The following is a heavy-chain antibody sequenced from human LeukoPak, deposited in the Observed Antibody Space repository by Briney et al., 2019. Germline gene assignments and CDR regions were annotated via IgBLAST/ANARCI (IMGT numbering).Heavy chain of an antibody. CDR2: ISRSSSSI. D-gene: IGHD3-3*01. CDR1: GFTFSNYN. V-gene: IGHV3-21*01. CDR3: ARGTGRFMFDI. J-gene: IGHJ3*02. Sequence: PGGSLRLSCAASGFTFSNYNMSWVRQAPGKGLEWVSSISRSSSSIYYADSVEGRFTISRDNAKNSLYLQMNSLRAEDTAVYYCARGTGRFMFDIWGQGTMVTVSS.